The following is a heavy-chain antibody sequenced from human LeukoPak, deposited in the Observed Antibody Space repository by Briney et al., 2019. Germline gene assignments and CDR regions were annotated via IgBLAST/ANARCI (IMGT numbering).Heavy chain of an antibody. Sequence: GASVKVSCTASGYTFTSNGINWVRQAPGQGLEWMGWISAYNKRNYAQKFQGRVTMTTDISTSTAYMELRNLRSDDTAVYYCARVSAPPDYGDCDSENWFDPWGQGTLVTVSS. D-gene: IGHD4-17*01. CDR3: ARVSAPPDYGDCDSENWFDP. J-gene: IGHJ5*02. CDR1: GYTFTSNG. V-gene: IGHV1-18*01. CDR2: ISAYNKR.